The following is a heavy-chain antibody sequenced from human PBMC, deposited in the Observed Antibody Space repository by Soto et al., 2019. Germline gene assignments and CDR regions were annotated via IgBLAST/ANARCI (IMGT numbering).Heavy chain of an antibody. V-gene: IGHV1-18*04. Sequence: DSVKVSCKASGYTFTSYGISWVRQAPGQGLEWMGWISAYNGNTNYAQKLQGRVTMTTDTSTSTAYMELRSLRSDDTAVYYCARAHLLTGSGYNWFDPWGQGTLVTVSS. CDR2: ISAYNGNT. J-gene: IGHJ5*02. CDR3: ARAHLLTGSGYNWFDP. D-gene: IGHD3-9*01. CDR1: GYTFTSYG.